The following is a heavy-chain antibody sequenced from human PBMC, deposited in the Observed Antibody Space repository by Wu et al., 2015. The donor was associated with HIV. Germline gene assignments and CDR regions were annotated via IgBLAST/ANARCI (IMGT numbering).Heavy chain of an antibody. J-gene: IGHJ4*02. D-gene: IGHD3-16*01. CDR1: GYTFTDYY. CDR3: ASQSNVGELDY. CDR2: INSNRGGT. V-gene: IGHV1-2*02. Sequence: QVQLLQSGAEVKKPGASVIISCKASGYTFTDYYIYWVRQAPGQGPEWMGWINSNRGGTKYAQKFQGRVTMSRDTAISTAYMELSRLRSDDTAVYYCASQSNVGELDYWGQGTLVTVSS.